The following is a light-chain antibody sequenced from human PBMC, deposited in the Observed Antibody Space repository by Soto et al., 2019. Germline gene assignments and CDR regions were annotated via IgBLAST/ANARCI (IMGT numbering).Light chain of an antibody. Sequence: DIQMTQSPSTLSGSVGDRVTITCRASQTISSWLAWYQQKPGKAPKLLIYKASTLKSGVPSRFSGCGSGTEFTLTISSLQPADFATYYCQHYNSYSEAFGQGTKVELK. CDR1: QTISSW. CDR2: KAS. CDR3: QHYNSYSEA. V-gene: IGKV1-5*03. J-gene: IGKJ1*01.